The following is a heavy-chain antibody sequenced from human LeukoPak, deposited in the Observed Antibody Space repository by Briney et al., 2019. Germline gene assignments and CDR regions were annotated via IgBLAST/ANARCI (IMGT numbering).Heavy chain of an antibody. J-gene: IGHJ4*02. CDR1: GYTFTGYY. V-gene: IGHV1-2*06. D-gene: IGHD3-3*01. CDR2: INPNSGGT. Sequence: ASVKVSCKASGYTFTGYYMHWVRQAPGQGLEWMGRINPNSGGTNYAQKFQGRVTMTRDTSIRTAYLELSRLRSDDTAVYYCARGGSRDSYYDFWSGYSDLVRWGQGTLVTVSS. CDR3: ARGGSRDSYYDFWSGYSDLVR.